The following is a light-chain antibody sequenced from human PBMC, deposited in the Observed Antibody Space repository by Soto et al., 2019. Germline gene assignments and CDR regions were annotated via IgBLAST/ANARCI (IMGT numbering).Light chain of an antibody. CDR1: QDIGTD. J-gene: IGKJ4*01. Sequence: QMTQSPGDMATLVSDTVNSTCSASQDIGTDLGWYQQKPGKAPERLLYEASVLQSGVPSRFSGSGSGTEFTLPVSSLQPEDFATYYCVQHYSYPLTFGRGTKVDI. CDR2: EAS. V-gene: IGKV1-17*01. CDR3: VQHYSYPLT.